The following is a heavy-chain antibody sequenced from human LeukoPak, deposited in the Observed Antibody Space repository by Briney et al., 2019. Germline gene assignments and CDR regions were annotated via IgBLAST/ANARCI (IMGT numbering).Heavy chain of an antibody. CDR2: VYYSGTT. CDR1: GGSISLSYYY. V-gene: IGHV4-39*02. CDR3: ARAKALGGWFDP. J-gene: IGHJ5*02. D-gene: IGHD3-16*01. Sequence: SETLSLTCSVSGGSISLSYYYWGWIRQPPGKALEWIGSVYYSGTTSYNPSLKSRVTISVDMSKNHFSLKLSSVTAADTAVYYCARAKALGGWFDPWGQGTLVTVSS.